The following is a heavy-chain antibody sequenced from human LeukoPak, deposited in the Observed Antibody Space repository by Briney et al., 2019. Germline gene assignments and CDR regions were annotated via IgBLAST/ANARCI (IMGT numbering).Heavy chain of an antibody. CDR3: ARTRGYSYGPDFDY. CDR2: IDWDDDK. J-gene: IGHJ4*02. V-gene: IGHV2-70*04. Sequence: SGPALVQPTQTLTLTCTFSGFSLSTSGMRVSWIRQPPGKALEWLARIDWDDDKFYSTSLKTRLTISKDTSKNQVVLTMTNMDPVDTATYYCARTRGYSYGPDFDYWGQGTLVTVSS. D-gene: IGHD5-18*01. CDR1: GFSLSTSGMR.